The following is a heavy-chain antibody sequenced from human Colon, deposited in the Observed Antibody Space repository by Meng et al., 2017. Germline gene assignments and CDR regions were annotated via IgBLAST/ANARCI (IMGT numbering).Heavy chain of an antibody. CDR3: ARFYGSGTFEVHDY. CDR1: GGSVSSASYY. J-gene: IGHJ4*02. D-gene: IGHD3-10*01. V-gene: IGHV4-61*01. CDR2: IHYSGSR. Sequence: QVHVAGPGPGLVRPAATLSLTCNVSGGSVSSASYYWSWIRQPPGKGLEWIGLIHYSGSRNYNPSLKSRVTMSVDTSKNQVSLRLTSVTAADTAVYYCARFYGSGTFEVHDYWGQGTLVTVSS.